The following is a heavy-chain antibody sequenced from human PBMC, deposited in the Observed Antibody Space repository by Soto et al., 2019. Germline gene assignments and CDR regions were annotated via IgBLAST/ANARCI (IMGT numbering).Heavy chain of an antibody. D-gene: IGHD3-9*01. Sequence: PSETLSLTCTVSGGSISSYYWSWIRQPPGKGLEWIGYIYYSGSTNYNPSPKSRVTISVDTSKNQFSLKLSSVTAADTAVYYCARDLDHYDILTGPYYYGMDVWGQGTTVTVSS. V-gene: IGHV4-59*01. CDR2: IYYSGST. J-gene: IGHJ6*02. CDR3: ARDLDHYDILTGPYYYGMDV. CDR1: GGSISSYY.